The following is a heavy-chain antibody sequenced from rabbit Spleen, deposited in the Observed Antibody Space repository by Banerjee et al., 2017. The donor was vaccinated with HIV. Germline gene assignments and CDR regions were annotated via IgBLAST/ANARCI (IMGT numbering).Heavy chain of an antibody. D-gene: IGHD1-1*01. CDR3: VRRPSGSGYSFNL. Sequence: QEQLEESGGDLVQPEGSLTLTCTASGFSFSSGYYMCWVRQAPGKGLEWIGCIYTGSDTTWYANWVNGRFTISKPSSTTVTLQMTSLTAADTATYFCVRRPSGSGYSFNLWGQGTLVTVS. J-gene: IGHJ4*01. V-gene: IGHV1S45*01. CDR2: IYTGSDTT. CDR1: GFSFSSGYY.